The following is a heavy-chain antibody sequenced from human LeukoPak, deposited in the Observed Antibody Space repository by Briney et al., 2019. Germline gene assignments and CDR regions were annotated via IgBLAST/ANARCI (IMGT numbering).Heavy chain of an antibody. J-gene: IGHJ4*02. Sequence: ASVKVSCKTSGYPFFAYYIRWVRQAPGQGLEWMGWINPNSGATNSAQNFQGRVTMTRDTSTSTVYMEVSSLKSDDTAMYYCARVDEGLDHWGQGTLVTVSS. CDR1: GYPFFAYY. CDR3: ARVDEGLDH. CDR2: INPNSGAT. V-gene: IGHV1-2*02. D-gene: IGHD3/OR15-3a*01.